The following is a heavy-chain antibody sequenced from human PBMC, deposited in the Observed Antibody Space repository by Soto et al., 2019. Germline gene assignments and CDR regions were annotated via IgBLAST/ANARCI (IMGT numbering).Heavy chain of an antibody. V-gene: IGHV3-33*01. CDR1: GFTVSSYG. J-gene: IGHJ3*02. CDR3: ARDSDSSGSDAFDI. D-gene: IGHD3-22*01. CDR2: IWYDGSNM. Sequence: PGGSLRLSCAASGFTVSSYGMHWVRQAPGKGLEWVGVIWYDGSNMYYAGSVKGRFTISRDNSKNTLYLQMNSLRAEDTVVYYCARDSDSSGSDAFDIWGQGTMVTVSS.